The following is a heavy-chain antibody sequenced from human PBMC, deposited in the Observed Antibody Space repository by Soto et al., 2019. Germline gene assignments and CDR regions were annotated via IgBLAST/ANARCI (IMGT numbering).Heavy chain of an antibody. D-gene: IGHD3-3*01. CDR2: ISAGNGNT. CDR3: ARDGARITVFGVVYYFDY. V-gene: IGHV1-3*01. Sequence: AAVKWFCWAFGYSFSSRAMHWGRQAPGQRLEWLDWISAGNGNTKYSQNFQGRVAITRDTSASTAYMELRSLRSEDTAVYYCARDGARITVFGVVYYFDYWGQGTLVPGSS. J-gene: IGHJ4*02. CDR1: GYSFSSRA.